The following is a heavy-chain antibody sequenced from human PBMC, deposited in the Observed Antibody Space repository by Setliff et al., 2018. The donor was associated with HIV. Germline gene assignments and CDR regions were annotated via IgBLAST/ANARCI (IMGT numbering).Heavy chain of an antibody. CDR2: VYFSGDA. Sequence: SETLSLTCTVSGASIDRFFWSWVRQPPGKGLEWIGNVYFSGDATYNPSLRSRVSISIQTSRSRFSLTLRSVTAADTATYYCARDLASSYFDFWGQGALVTVSS. D-gene: IGHD3-16*01. CDR1: GASIDRFF. CDR3: ARDLASSYFDF. V-gene: IGHV4-59*01. J-gene: IGHJ4*02.